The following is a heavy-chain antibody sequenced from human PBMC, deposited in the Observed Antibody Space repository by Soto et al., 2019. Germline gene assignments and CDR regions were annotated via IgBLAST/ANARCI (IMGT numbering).Heavy chain of an antibody. D-gene: IGHD3-3*01. Sequence: GASVKVSCKASGYTFTSYAMHWVRQAPGQRLEWMGWINAGNGNAKYSQKFQGRVTITRDTSASTAYMELSSLRSEDTAVYYCARDDFWSGYYPYYYYYYMDVWGKGTTVTVSS. V-gene: IGHV1-3*01. CDR3: ARDDFWSGYYPYYYYYYMDV. CDR1: GYTFTSYA. CDR2: INAGNGNA. J-gene: IGHJ6*03.